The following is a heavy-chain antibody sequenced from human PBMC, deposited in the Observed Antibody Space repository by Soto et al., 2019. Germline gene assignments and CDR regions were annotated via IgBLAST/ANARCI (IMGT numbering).Heavy chain of an antibody. J-gene: IGHJ4*02. CDR1: GFTFSSYG. V-gene: IGHV3-33*01. CDR2: IWYDGSNK. D-gene: IGHD1-26*01. CDR3: ARAWELLFGQNVGPFDY. Sequence: GGSLRLSCAASGFTFSSYGMHWVRQAPGKGLEWVAVIWYDGSNKYYADSVKGRFTISRDNSKNTLYLQMNSLRAEDTAVYYCARAWELLFGQNVGPFDYWGQGTLVTVSS.